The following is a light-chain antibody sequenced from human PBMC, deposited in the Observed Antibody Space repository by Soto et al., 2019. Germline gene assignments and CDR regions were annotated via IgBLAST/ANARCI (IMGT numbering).Light chain of an antibody. V-gene: IGKV1-5*03. J-gene: IGKJ1*01. CDR1: QNIGDW. CDR2: RAS. Sequence: DIQMTQSPSTLSASVGDKVNITCRASQNIGDWMAWYQQKPGKAPKLLIYRASTLESGVPSRFSGSGSGTEFTLTLSSLQPDDFATYYCQRYTDFSRTFGQGTKVEIK. CDR3: QRYTDFSRT.